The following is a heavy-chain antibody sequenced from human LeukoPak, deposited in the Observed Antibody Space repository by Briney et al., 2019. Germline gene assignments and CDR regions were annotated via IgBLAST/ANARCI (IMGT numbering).Heavy chain of an antibody. CDR3: ARASWSTVSNWFDP. V-gene: IGHV4-34*01. CDR2: INRSGST. D-gene: IGHD4-17*01. Sequence: KPSETLSLTCAVYGGSFSGYYWSWIRQPPGKGLEWIGEINRSGSTNYNPSLKSRVTISVDTSKNQFSLKLSSVTAADTAVYYCARASWSTVSNWFDPWGQGTLVTVSS. CDR1: GGSFSGYY. J-gene: IGHJ5*02.